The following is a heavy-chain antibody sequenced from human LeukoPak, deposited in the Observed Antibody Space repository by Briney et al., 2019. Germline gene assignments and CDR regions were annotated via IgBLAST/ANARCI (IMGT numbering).Heavy chain of an antibody. CDR1: GGSISSSNW. Sequence: SETLSLTCAVSGGSISSSNWRSWVRQPPGKGLEWIGEIYHSGSTNYNPSLKSRVTISVDKSKSQFSLKLSSVTAADTAVYYCARDWSTSGWYIDSLYWYFDLWGRGTLVTVSS. CDR3: ARDWSTSGWYIDSLYWYFDL. D-gene: IGHD6-19*01. CDR2: IYHSGST. V-gene: IGHV4-4*02. J-gene: IGHJ2*01.